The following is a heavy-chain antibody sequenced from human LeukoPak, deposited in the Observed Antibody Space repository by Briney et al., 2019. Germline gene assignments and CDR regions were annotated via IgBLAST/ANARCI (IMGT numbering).Heavy chain of an antibody. CDR1: GGTFSSYA. V-gene: IGHV1-69*04. CDR2: IIPILGIA. Sequence: SVKVSCKASGGTFSSYAISWVRQAPGQGLEWMGRIIPILGIANYAQKFQGRVTITANKSTSTAYMELSSLRSGDTAVYYCARVHGDYYYYYGMDVWGQGTTVTVSS. CDR3: ARVHGDYYYYYGMDV. J-gene: IGHJ6*02. D-gene: IGHD4-17*01.